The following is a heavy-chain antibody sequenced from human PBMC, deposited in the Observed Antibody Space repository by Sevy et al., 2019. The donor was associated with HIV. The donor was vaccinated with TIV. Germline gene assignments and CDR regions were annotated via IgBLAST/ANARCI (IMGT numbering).Heavy chain of an antibody. J-gene: IGHJ4*02. D-gene: IGHD6-19*01. CDR3: AKDQGGWGNFDY. CDR2: VTGSGEYT. CDR1: GLTFDNYD. V-gene: IGHV3-23*01. Sequence: GGSLRLSCAASGLTFDNYDFNWVRQAPGKGLEWVSRVTGSGEYTDYADFVKGRFTISGDNSKNTLYLQMNSLRAEDTALYYCAKDQGGWGNFDYWGQGTLVTVSS.